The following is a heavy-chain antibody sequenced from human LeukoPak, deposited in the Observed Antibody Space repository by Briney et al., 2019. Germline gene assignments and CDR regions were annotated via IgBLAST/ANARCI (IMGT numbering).Heavy chain of an antibody. CDR3: ARVAYDILTGYSLMGNWFDP. CDR1: GGTFSSYA. D-gene: IGHD3-9*01. V-gene: IGHV1-69*13. Sequence: ASVKVSCKASGGTFSSYAISWVRQAPGQGLEWMGGIIPIFGTANYAQKFQGRVTITADESTSTAYMELSSLRSEDTAVYYCARVAYDILTGYSLMGNWFDPWGQGTLVTVSS. J-gene: IGHJ5*02. CDR2: IIPIFGTA.